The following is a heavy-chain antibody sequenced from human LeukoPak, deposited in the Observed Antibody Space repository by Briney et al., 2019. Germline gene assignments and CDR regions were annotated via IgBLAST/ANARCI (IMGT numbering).Heavy chain of an antibody. J-gene: IGHJ4*02. Sequence: PGGSLRLSCAASGFTFSSYEMNWVRQAPGKGLEWVSSISGSSSYIYYADSMKGRFTISRDNSKNTLYLLMNSLRTEDTAVYYCARDPPYYGSGSFDYWGQGTLVTVSS. CDR1: GFTFSSYE. CDR3: ARDPPYYGSGSFDY. V-gene: IGHV3-21*01. D-gene: IGHD3-10*01. CDR2: ISGSSSYI.